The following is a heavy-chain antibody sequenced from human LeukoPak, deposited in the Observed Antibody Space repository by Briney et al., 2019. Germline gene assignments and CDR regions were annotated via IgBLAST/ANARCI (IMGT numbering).Heavy chain of an antibody. CDR3: AREPTIFGVPPHYYYYYGMDV. Sequence: GGSLRLSCAASGFTFSSYWMSWVRQAPGKGLEWVANIKQDGSEKYYVDSVKGRFTISRDNAKNSLYLQMNSLRAEDTAVYYCAREPTIFGVPPHYYYYYGMDVWGQGTTVTVSS. J-gene: IGHJ6*02. V-gene: IGHV3-7*01. CDR2: IKQDGSEK. D-gene: IGHD3-3*01. CDR1: GFTFSSYW.